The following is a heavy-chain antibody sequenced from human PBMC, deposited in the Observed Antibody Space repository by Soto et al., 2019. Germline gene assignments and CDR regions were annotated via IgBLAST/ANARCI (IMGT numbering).Heavy chain of an antibody. CDR1: GFIFSGSG. Sequence: GGSLRLSCAASGFIFSGSGMHWVRQASGRGLEWVGRIRSKANSYATGYAESVKGRFIISRDDSKNTAYLQMDSLKTEDTAMYFCTRRSNSFDYWGQGTLVTVSS. CDR2: IRSKANSYAT. V-gene: IGHV3-73*01. CDR3: TRRSNSFDY. D-gene: IGHD1-1*01. J-gene: IGHJ4*02.